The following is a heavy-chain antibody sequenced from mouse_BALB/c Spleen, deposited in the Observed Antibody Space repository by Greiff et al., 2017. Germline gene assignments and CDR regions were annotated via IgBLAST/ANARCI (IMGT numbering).Heavy chain of an antibody. Sequence: QVQLQQSGPELVKPGASVRISCKASGYTFTSYYIHWVKQRPGQGLEWIGWIYPGNVNTKYNEKFKGKATLTADKSSSTAYMQLSSLTSEDSAVYFCAREENYRSFAYWGQGTLVTVSA. J-gene: IGHJ3*01. D-gene: IGHD2-14*01. V-gene: IGHV1S56*01. CDR3: AREENYRSFAY. CDR1: GYTFTSYY. CDR2: IYPGNVNT.